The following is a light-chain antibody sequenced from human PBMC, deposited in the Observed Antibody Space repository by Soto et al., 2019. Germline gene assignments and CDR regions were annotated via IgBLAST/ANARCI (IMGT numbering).Light chain of an antibody. CDR2: DVS. CDR3: SSFTTSTSYV. Sequence: QSALTQPASVSGSPGQSITISCTGTSSDVGAYDYVSWYQQHPGEVPQLMIFDVSDRPSGVSNRFSGSKSGNTASLTISGLHAEDEAAYYCSSFTTSTSYVFGTGTNVTVL. J-gene: IGLJ1*01. V-gene: IGLV2-14*03. CDR1: SSDVGAYDY.